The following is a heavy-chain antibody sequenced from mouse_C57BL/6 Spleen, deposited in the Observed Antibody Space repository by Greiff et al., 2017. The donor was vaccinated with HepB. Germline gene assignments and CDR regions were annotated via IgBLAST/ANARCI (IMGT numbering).Heavy chain of an antibody. J-gene: IGHJ1*03. CDR2: IYWEDDK. CDR1: GFSLSTSGMG. V-gene: IGHV8-12*01. CDR3: ARRGDYYGSSYGWNWYFDV. Sequence: QVTLKESGPGILQSSQTLSLTCSFSGFSLSTSGMGVSWIRQPSGKGLEWLAHIYWEDDKRYNPSLKSRLTISKDTSGNQVFLKITSVDTADTATYYCARRGDYYGSSYGWNWYFDVWGTGTTVTVSS. D-gene: IGHD1-1*01.